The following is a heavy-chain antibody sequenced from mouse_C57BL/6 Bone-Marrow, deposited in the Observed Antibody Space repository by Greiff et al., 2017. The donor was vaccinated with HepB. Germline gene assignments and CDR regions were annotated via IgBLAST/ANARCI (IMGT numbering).Heavy chain of an antibody. Sequence: QVHVKQSGPELVKPGSSVKISCKASGYSFTSYYIHWVKQRPGQGLEWIGWIYPGSGNTKYNEKFKGKATLTADTSSSTAYMQLSSLTSEDSAVYYCASRARLSTGAMDYWGQGTSVTVSS. D-gene: IGHD2-3*01. V-gene: IGHV1-66*01. CDR2: IYPGSGNT. CDR1: GYSFTSYY. J-gene: IGHJ4*01. CDR3: ASRARLSTGAMDY.